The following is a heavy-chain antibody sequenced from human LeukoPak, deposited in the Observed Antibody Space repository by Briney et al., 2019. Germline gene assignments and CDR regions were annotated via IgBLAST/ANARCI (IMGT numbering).Heavy chain of an antibody. V-gene: IGHV3-48*01. CDR2: ISSSSSTI. J-gene: IGHJ4*02. CDR3: ARGGGAYYDYVWGTYRSYYFDY. Sequence: PGGSLRLSCAASGFTFSSYSMNWVRQAPGKGLEWVSYISSSSSTIYYADSVKGRFTISRDNAKNSLYLQMNSLRAEDTAVYYCARGGGAYYDYVWGTYRSYYFDYWGQGTLVTVSS. CDR1: GFTFSSYS. D-gene: IGHD3-16*02.